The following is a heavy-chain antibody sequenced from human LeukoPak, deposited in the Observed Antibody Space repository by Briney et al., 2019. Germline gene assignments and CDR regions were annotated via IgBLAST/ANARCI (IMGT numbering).Heavy chain of an antibody. V-gene: IGHV1-46*01. D-gene: IGHD5-24*01. J-gene: IGHJ3*02. CDR1: GYTFTELS. Sequence: ASVKVSCKVFGYTFTELSMHWVRQAPGQGLEWMGIINPSGGSTNYAQNFQGRVTMTRDTSTSTVYMELSSLRSEDTAVYYCARVRDGYNDAYDIWGQGTMVTVPS. CDR2: INPSGGST. CDR3: ARVRDGYNDAYDI.